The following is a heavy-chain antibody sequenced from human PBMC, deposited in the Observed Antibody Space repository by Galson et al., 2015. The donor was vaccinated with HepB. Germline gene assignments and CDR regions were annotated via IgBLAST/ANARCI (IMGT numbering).Heavy chain of an antibody. CDR2: IDRTSAFI. D-gene: IGHD1-1*01. CDR1: GFSLDETIYN. Sequence: SLRLSCAASGFSLDETIYNITWVRQTPGKGLGWVSSIDRTSAFIRYADSIKGRFTSSRDNAKNSVFLQMNSLRVEGTAVYFCARVLVGWNPINYFYYGIDVWGQGTTVTVSS. CDR3: ARVLVGWNPINYFYYGIDV. V-gene: IGHV3-21*01. J-gene: IGHJ6*02.